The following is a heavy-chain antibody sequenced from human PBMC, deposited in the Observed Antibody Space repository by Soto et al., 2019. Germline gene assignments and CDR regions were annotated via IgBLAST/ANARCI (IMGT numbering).Heavy chain of an antibody. V-gene: IGHV1-18*01. CDR2: ISGYNGDT. D-gene: IGHD1-1*01. Sequence: QGQLVQSVGEVKKAGASVKVSCKASGYTFSRYGISSVRQAPGQGLELMGWISGYNGDTNYSEKFQGRVTMTIDTSTTTAYMELRGLTSDDTAIYYCAKNGQQPYYCYGLDVWGQGTTVTVSS. CDR3: AKNGQQPYYCYGLDV. J-gene: IGHJ6*02. CDR1: GYTFSRYG.